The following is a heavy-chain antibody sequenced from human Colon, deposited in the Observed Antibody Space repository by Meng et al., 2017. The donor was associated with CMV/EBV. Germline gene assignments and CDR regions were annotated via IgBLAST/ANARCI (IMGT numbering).Heavy chain of an antibody. CDR3: ARELQGTGYFDY. CDR1: GFTVSNYY. Sequence: SCKSSGFTVSNYYTHWVRQAPGQGPEWMGTINHGSGNIVYAQGFRGRVTLAADTSTTTVYMDLHSLTSEDTAVYYCARELQGTGYFDYWGQGTLVTVSS. J-gene: IGHJ4*02. V-gene: IGHV1-46*01. CDR2: INHGSGNI. D-gene: IGHD3/OR15-3a*01.